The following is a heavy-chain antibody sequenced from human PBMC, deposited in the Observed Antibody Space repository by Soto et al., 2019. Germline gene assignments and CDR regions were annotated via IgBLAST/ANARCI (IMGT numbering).Heavy chain of an antibody. CDR3: ARLGPSGYDYFDY. J-gene: IGHJ4*02. V-gene: IGHV4-59*08. CDR2: IYYSAST. D-gene: IGHD5-12*01. CDR1: GGSISSYY. Sequence: PSETLSLTCTVSGGSISSYYWSWIRQPPGKGLEWIGYIYYSASTNYNPSLKSRVTISVDTSKNQFSLKLSSVTAADTAVYYCARLGPSGYDYFDYWGQGTLVTVSS.